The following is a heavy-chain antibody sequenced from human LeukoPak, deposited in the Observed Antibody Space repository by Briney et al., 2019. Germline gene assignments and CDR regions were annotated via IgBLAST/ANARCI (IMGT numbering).Heavy chain of an antibody. CDR3: AKPLMYYDFWSVGGENDAFDI. CDR2: ISYDGSNK. D-gene: IGHD3-3*01. Sequence: GGSLRLSCAASGFTFSSYGMHWVRQAPGKGLEWVAVISYDGSNKYYADSVKGRFTISRDNSKNTLYLQMNSLRAEDTAVYYCAKPLMYYDFWSVGGENDAFDIWGQGTMVTVSS. J-gene: IGHJ3*02. V-gene: IGHV3-30*18. CDR1: GFTFSSYG.